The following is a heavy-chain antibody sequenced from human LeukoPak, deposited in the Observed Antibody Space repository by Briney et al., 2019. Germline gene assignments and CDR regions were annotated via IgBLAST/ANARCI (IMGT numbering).Heavy chain of an antibody. CDR1: GGSISSYY. CDR3: ARRCSGGSCFAGYYYMDV. Sequence: SETLSLTCTVPGGSISSYYWSWIRQPPGKGLGWIGYIYYSGSTNYNPSLKSRVTISVDTSKNQFSLKLSSVTAADTAVYYCARRCSGGSCFAGYYYMDVWGKGTTVTVSS. J-gene: IGHJ6*03. D-gene: IGHD2-15*01. V-gene: IGHV4-59*01. CDR2: IYYSGST.